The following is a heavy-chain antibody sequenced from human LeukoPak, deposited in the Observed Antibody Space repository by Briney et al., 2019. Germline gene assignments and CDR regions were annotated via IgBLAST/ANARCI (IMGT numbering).Heavy chain of an antibody. CDR1: GGSITSSPYH. Sequence: SETLSLTCTVSGGSITSSPYHWAWIRQPPGRGPEWIGTVSHSGATQYNPSLTSRVTISLDTSKNQFSLSLNSVTAADTAVYYCAREHCSGGSCYSIYYYYYMDVWGKGTTVTVSS. CDR2: VSHSGAT. D-gene: IGHD2-15*01. J-gene: IGHJ6*03. CDR3: AREHCSGGSCYSIYYYYYMDV. V-gene: IGHV4-39*07.